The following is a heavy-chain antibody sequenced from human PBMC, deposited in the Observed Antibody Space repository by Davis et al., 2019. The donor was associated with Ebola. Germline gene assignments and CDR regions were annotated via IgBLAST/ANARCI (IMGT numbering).Heavy chain of an antibody. CDR3: ARDLYDSSGYMEWYYYYGMDV. D-gene: IGHD3-22*01. Sequence: ASVKVSCKTSGYTFTGYYMHWVRQAPGQGLEWMGWINPNSGGTNYAQKFRGWVTMTRDTSISTAYMELSRLRSDDTAVYYCARDLYDSSGYMEWYYYYGMDVWGQGTTVTVSS. J-gene: IGHJ6*02. CDR1: GYTFTGYY. CDR2: INPNSGGT. V-gene: IGHV1-2*04.